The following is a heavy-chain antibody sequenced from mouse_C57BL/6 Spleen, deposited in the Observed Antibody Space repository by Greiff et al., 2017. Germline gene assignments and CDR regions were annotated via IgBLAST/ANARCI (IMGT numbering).Heavy chain of an antibody. D-gene: IGHD2-5*01. V-gene: IGHV1-64*01. J-gene: IGHJ3*01. CDR2: IHPNSGST. CDR3: ARAYSNYGWFAY. Sequence: QVQLQQPGAELVKPGASVKLSCKASGYTFTSYWMHWVKQRPGQGLEWIGMIHPNSGSTNYNEKFKSKATLTVDKSSSTAYMQLSSLTSEDSAVYDGARAYSNYGWFAYWGQGTLVTVSA. CDR1: GYTFTSYW.